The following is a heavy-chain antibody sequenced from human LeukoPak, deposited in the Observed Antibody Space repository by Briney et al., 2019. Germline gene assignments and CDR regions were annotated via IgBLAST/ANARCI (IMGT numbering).Heavy chain of an antibody. J-gene: IGHJ3*02. Sequence: GGSLRHSCAASGFTFSSYGMHWVRQAPGKGLEWVAVIWYDGSNKYYADSVKGRFTISRDNSKNTLYLQMNSLRAEDTAVYYCARSNDAFDIWGQGTMVTVSS. V-gene: IGHV3-33*01. CDR2: IWYDGSNK. CDR1: GFTFSSYG. CDR3: ARSNDAFDI.